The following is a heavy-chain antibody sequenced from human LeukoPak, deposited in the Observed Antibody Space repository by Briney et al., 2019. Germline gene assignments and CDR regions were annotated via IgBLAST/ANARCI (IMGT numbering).Heavy chain of an antibody. D-gene: IGHD3-3*01. J-gene: IGHJ5*02. CDR3: ARQFTIFGVVTGFDP. CDR2: IYYSGST. Sequence: SETLSLTCTVSGGSISSYYWSWIRQPPVKGLEWIGYIYYSGSTNYNPSLKSRVTISVDTSKNQFSLKLSSVTAADTAVYYCARQFTIFGVVTGFDPWGQGTLVTVSS. V-gene: IGHV4-59*01. CDR1: GGSISSYY.